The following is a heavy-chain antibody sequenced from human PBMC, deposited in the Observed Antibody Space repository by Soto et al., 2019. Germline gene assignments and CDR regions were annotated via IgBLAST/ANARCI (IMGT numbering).Heavy chain of an antibody. CDR3: ARDAPPADY. V-gene: IGHV1-18*01. CDR2: ISAYNGNT. J-gene: IGHJ4*02. Sequence: QVQLVQSGAEVKKPGASVKVSCKASGYIFTSYYISWVRQAPGQGLEWMGWISAYNGNTNYAQKIQGRVTMTTDTPTSTAYMELRSLRSDATAVYYCARDAPPADYWGQGTLVTVSS. CDR1: GYIFTSYY.